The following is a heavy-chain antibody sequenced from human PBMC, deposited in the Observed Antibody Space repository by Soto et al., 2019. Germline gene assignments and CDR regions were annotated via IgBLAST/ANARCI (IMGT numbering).Heavy chain of an antibody. CDR2: VDYSGNS. CDR1: GGSINTYY. Sequence: PSEDPSLTCTVSGGSINTYYWSWIRQPPGKGLEWIGYVDYSGNSDSSPSLKSRVTISIDTSKKQVSLKLNSVTAADTAVYYCARNGFSVAGRLHFDYWGQGIPVTVSS. CDR3: ARNGFSVAGRLHFDY. D-gene: IGHD6-19*01. V-gene: IGHV4-59*01. J-gene: IGHJ4*02.